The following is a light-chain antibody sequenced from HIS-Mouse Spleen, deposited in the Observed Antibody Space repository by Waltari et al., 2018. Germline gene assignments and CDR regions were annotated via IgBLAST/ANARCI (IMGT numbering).Light chain of an antibody. J-gene: IGLJ3*02. V-gene: IGLV2-11*01. CDR2: DVS. CDR3: CSYAGSWV. Sequence: QSALTQPRSVPGPPGQSVPISCNGHSSDVGGYDYVSWYQQHPGKAPKRMIYDVSKRPSGVPDRFSGSKSGNTASLTISGLQAEDEADYYCCSYAGSWVFGGGTKLTVL. CDR1: SSDVGGYDY.